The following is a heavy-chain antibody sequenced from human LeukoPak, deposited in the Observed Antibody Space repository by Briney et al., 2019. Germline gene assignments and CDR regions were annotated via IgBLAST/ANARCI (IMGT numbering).Heavy chain of an antibody. CDR2: IYYSGST. V-gene: IGHV4-39*01. CDR3: ARLTSSSWHDY. CDR1: GGSISSSSYY. D-gene: IGHD6-13*01. Sequence: SETLSLTCTVSGGSISSSSYYWGWIRQPPGKGLEWIGSIYYSGSTYYNPSLKSRVTISVDTSKNQFSLKLSSVTAADTAVYYCARLTSSSWHDYWGQGTLVTVSS. J-gene: IGHJ4*02.